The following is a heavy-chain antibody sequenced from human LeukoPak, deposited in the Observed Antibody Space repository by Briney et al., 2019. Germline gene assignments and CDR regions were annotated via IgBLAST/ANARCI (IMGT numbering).Heavy chain of an antibody. CDR2: IIPIFGTA. CDR1: GGTFSSYA. Sequence: SVKVSCKASGGTFSSYAISWVRQAPGQGLEWMGGIIPIFGTANYAQKFQGRVTITADESASTAYMELSSLRSEDTAVYYCARGGRIAAHFDYWGQGTLVTVSS. D-gene: IGHD6-13*01. J-gene: IGHJ4*02. V-gene: IGHV1-69*13. CDR3: ARGGRIAAHFDY.